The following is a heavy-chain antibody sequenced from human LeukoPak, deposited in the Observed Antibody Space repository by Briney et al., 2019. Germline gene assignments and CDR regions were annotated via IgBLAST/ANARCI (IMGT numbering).Heavy chain of an antibody. CDR1: GGTFSSYA. J-gene: IGHJ3*02. CDR3: AGHEGDSSGYLGI. D-gene: IGHD3-22*01. CDR2: INPNSGGT. Sequence: ASVKVSCMASGGTFSSYAISWVRQAPGQGLEWMGWINPNSGGTNYAQKFQGRVTMTRDTSISTAYMELSRLRSDDTAVYYCAGHEGDSSGYLGIWGQGTMVTVSS. V-gene: IGHV1-2*02.